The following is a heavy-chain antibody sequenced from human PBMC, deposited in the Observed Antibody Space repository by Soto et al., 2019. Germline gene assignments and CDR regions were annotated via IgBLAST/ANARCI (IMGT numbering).Heavy chain of an antibody. D-gene: IGHD3-22*01. V-gene: IGHV1-2*04. J-gene: IGHJ4*02. Sequence: ASVKVSCKASGYTFTGYYMHWVRQAPGQGLEWMGWINPNSGGTNYAQKFQGWVTMTRDTSISTAYMELNSLRDEDTAVYYCARGLYYYDSRGYWGYWGQGTLVTVSS. CDR2: INPNSGGT. CDR3: ARGLYYYDSRGYWGY. CDR1: GYTFTGYY.